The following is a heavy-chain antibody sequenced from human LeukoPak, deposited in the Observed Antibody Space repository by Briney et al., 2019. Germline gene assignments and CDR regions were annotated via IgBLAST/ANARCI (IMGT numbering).Heavy chain of an antibody. CDR1: GGSISSYY. CDR2: IYYSGST. CDR3: ARRRHSSSRTDN. J-gene: IGHJ4*02. Sequence: SETPSLTCTVSGGSISSYYWGWIRQPPGKGLEGSGCIYYSGSTYYNPSLRGRLTISVDTSKNQFSLKLSSVTAADTAVYYCARRRHSSSRTDNWGQGTLVTVSS. D-gene: IGHD6-13*01. V-gene: IGHV4-39*01.